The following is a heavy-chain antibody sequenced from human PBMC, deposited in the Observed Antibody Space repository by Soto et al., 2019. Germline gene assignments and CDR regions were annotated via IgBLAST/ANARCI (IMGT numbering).Heavy chain of an antibody. J-gene: IGHJ6*03. Sequence: GGSLRLSCAASGLTFSSYSMNWVRQAPGKGLEWVSYFISSSSIIYYADSVKGRFTISRDNAKNSLYLQMNSLRAEDTAVYYCARWATIFGVARAMYYYYMDVWGKGTTVTVSS. CDR1: GLTFSSYS. D-gene: IGHD3-3*01. CDR3: ARWATIFGVARAMYYYYMDV. V-gene: IGHV3-48*01. CDR2: FISSSSII.